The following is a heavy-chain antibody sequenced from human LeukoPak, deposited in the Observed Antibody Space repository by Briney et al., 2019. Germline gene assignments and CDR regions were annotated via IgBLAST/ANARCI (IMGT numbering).Heavy chain of an antibody. Sequence: QPGGSLRLSCAASGFTFSNYGMHWVRQAPGRGLEWVAFISYDGSNKYYADSVKGRFTISRDNSKNTLYLQMNSLRAEDTAVYYCARDRGEEIFGVVTIIIGEFDYWGQGTLVTVSS. J-gene: IGHJ4*02. CDR3: ARDRGEEIFGVVTIIIGEFDY. V-gene: IGHV3-30*03. CDR2: ISYDGSNK. CDR1: GFTFSNYG. D-gene: IGHD3-3*01.